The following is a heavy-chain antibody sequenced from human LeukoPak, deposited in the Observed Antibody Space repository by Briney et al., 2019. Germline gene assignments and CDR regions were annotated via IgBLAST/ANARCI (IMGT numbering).Heavy chain of an antibody. V-gene: IGHV3-21*01. CDR1: GFTFSSYS. D-gene: IGHD4-11*01. CDR3: ARGMSFSNY. CDR2: ISSSSGYI. J-gene: IGHJ4*02. Sequence: PGGSLRLSCAASGFTFSSYSMSWVRQAPGKGLEWVSSISSSSGYIYYADSVKGRFTISRDNAKNSLYLQMNSLRAEDTAVYYCARGMSFSNYWGQGTLVTVSS.